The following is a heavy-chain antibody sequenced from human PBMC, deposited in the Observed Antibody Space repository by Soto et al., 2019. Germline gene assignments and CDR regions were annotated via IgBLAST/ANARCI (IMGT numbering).Heavy chain of an antibody. V-gene: IGHV4-39*07. CDR3: ARSVDP. J-gene: IGHJ5*02. CDR1: GGSVSSNSYS. CDR2: IYSSENT. Sequence: SETLSLTCTVSGGSVSSNSYSWGWIRQSPGKGLEWIGTIYSSENTYYNPSLVSRVTISVDTSMNEFSLRLSSVTAADTAVYYCARSVDPWGQGTLVTVSS.